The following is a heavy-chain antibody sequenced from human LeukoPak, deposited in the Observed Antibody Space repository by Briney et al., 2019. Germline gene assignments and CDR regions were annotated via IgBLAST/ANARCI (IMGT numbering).Heavy chain of an antibody. CDR2: ITTSGGST. D-gene: IGHD3-22*01. V-gene: IGHV3-23*01. CDR1: GFTFSSYA. Sequence: GGSLRLSCAASGFTFSSYAMSWVRQAPGKGLEWVSSITTSGGSTSYEDSVKGRFTISRDNSKNTLYLQMNSLRAEDTALYYCVCYDNAAEYFHYWGQGTLVTVSS. CDR3: VCYDNAAEYFHY. J-gene: IGHJ1*01.